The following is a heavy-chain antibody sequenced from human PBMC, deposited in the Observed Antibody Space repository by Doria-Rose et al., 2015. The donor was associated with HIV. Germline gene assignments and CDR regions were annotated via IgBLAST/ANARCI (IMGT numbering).Heavy chain of an antibody. CDR1: GGSIGSGSYS. V-gene: IGHV4-61*02. D-gene: IGHD3-10*01. J-gene: IGHJ4*02. CDR2: VYTSGST. Sequence: VQLQESGPGLVKPSQTLSLTCTVSGGSIGSGSYSWSWIRQPAGKGLEWIGRVYTSGSTYYSPSLKSRVTISVNPPKSQSPRKLSSVTAADTAVYYCARDGYYGSTYYFDYWGQGTLVTVSS. CDR3: ARDGYYGSTYYFDY.